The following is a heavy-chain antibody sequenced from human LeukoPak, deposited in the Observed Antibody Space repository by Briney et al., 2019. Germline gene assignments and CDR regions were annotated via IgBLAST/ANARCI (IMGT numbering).Heavy chain of an antibody. CDR3: ARDFDSSSLFDP. D-gene: IGHD6-13*01. CDR2: INTYNGNT. J-gene: IGHJ5*02. Sequence: ASVKVSCKASGYTFTSKGISWVRQAPGQGLEWMGWINTYNGNTNYARKYQGRVTMTTDTSTSTVYMELRGLRSDDTAVYYCARDFDSSSLFDPWGQGTLVTVSS. CDR1: GYTFTSKG. V-gene: IGHV1-18*01.